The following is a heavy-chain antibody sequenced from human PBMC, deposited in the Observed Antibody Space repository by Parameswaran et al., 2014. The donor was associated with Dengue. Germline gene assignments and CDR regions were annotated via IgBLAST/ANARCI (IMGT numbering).Heavy chain of an antibody. D-gene: IGHD3-16*01. CDR2: ISSSSSSM. V-gene: IGHV3-48*01. Sequence: KWIRQPPGKGLEWVSYISSSSSSMYYADSVKGRFTISRDNAKNSLYLQMNSLRAEDTAVYYCARDWRNPGLGYYWGQGTLVTVSS. CDR3: ARDWRNPGLGYY. J-gene: IGHJ4*02.